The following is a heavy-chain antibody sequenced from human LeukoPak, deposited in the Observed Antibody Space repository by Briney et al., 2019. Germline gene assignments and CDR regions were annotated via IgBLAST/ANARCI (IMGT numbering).Heavy chain of an antibody. V-gene: IGHV5-51*01. CDR3: ARLTERSGCPHY. Sequence: GESLQVSCQGSGYSFTSYWIGWVRQMPGKGLEWMGIIYPGDSDTRYSPPFQGQVTISADKSISTAYLQWSSLKASDTAMYYCARLTERSGCPHYWGQGTLVTVSS. J-gene: IGHJ4*02. CDR1: GYSFTSYW. D-gene: IGHD6-19*01. CDR2: IYPGDSDT.